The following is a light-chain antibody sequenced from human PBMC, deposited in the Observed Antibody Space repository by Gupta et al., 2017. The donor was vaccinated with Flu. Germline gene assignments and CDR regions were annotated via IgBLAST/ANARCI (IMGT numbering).Light chain of an antibody. Sequence: QSALTQPRSVSGSPGQSVTISCTGTSSDVGAYDYVSWFQHHSGKAPKLIIYDVRQRPSGVPDHFSGSKSGNTASLTISGLQAEDEADYYCCFYVDRGRYWVFGGGTKLTVL. J-gene: IGLJ3*02. V-gene: IGLV2-11*01. CDR3: CFYVDRGRYWV. CDR2: DVR. CDR1: SSDVGAYDY.